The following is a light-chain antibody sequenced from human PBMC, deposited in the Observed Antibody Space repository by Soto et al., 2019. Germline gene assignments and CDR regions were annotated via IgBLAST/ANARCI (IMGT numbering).Light chain of an antibody. CDR2: GAS. CDR1: QSVSSN. Sequence: EIVMTQSPATLSVSPGERATLSCRASQSVSSNLDWYQQKPGQAPRLLIYGASTRATGIPARFSGSRSGTEFPPTISRLQSEDFAVYCCQQYNNWPPYTFGQGTKLEIK. J-gene: IGKJ2*01. CDR3: QQYNNWPPYT. V-gene: IGKV3-15*01.